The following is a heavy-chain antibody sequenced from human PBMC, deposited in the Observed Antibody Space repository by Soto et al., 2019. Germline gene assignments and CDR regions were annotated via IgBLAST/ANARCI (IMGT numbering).Heavy chain of an antibody. D-gene: IGHD2-2*01. CDR1: GGSLSSYY. V-gene: IGHV4-59*08. CDR3: AREDFVVGRRFDP. Sequence: QVQLQESGPGLVKPSETLSLTCTVSGGSLSSYYWSWIRQPPGKGLEWNGYIYYSGSTYYNPSLQSRVTIPVDTSKNQPPLKLSSVTAADTAIYYCAREDFVVGRRFDPWGQGTLVTVSS. CDR2: IYYSGST. J-gene: IGHJ5*02.